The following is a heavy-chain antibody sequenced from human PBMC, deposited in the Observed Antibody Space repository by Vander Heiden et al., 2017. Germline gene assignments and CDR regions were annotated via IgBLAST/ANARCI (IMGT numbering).Heavy chain of an antibody. Sequence: EVQLVEAGGGLVQPGGSLRLSCAASGFTFSSYDMHWVRQATGKGLEWVSAIGTAGDTYYPGSVKGRFTISRENAKNSLYLQMNSLRAGDTAVYYCARNRYYGSGSYYKGMDVWGQGTTVTVSS. V-gene: IGHV3-13*01. CDR1: GFTFSSYD. J-gene: IGHJ6*02. CDR3: ARNRYYGSGSYYKGMDV. CDR2: IGTAGDT. D-gene: IGHD3-10*01.